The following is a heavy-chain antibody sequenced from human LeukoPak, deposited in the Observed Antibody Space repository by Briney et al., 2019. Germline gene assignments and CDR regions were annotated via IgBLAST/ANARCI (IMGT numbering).Heavy chain of an antibody. Sequence: GGSLRLSCAASGFTLSSYAMSWVRQAPGKGLEWVSSISSSSSYIYYADSVKGRFTITRDNAKNSLYLQMNSLRAEDTAVYYCAASRQKSTWAYYFDYWGQGTLVTVSS. V-gene: IGHV3-21*01. CDR1: GFTLSSYA. CDR2: ISSSSSYI. CDR3: AASRQKSTWAYYFDY. J-gene: IGHJ4*02.